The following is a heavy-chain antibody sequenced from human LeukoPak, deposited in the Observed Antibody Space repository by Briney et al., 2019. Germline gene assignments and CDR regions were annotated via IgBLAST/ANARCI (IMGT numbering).Heavy chain of an antibody. CDR1: GGSFSGYY. J-gene: IGHJ6*03. D-gene: IGHD2-2*01. CDR3: ARARDCSSTSCYYYYYYMDV. Sequence: PSETLSLTCAVYGGSFSGYYWSWIRQPPGKGLEWIGEINHSGSTNYNPSLKSRVTISVDTSKNQFSLKLSSVTAADTAVYYCARARDCSSTSCYYYYYYMDVWGKGTTVTVSS. CDR2: INHSGST. V-gene: IGHV4-34*01.